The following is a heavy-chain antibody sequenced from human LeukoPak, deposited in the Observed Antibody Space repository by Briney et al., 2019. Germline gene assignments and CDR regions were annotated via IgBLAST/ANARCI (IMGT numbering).Heavy chain of an antibody. CDR1: GGSISSSSYY. CDR2: IYYSGST. CDR3: ARRHYYYGMDV. J-gene: IGHJ6*02. V-gene: IGHV4-39*01. Sequence: SETLSLTCTVSGGSISSSSYYWGWVRQPPGKGLEWIGSIYYSGSTYYNPSLKSRVTISVDTSKNQFSLKLSSVTAADTAVYYCARRHYYYGMDVWGQGTTVTVSS.